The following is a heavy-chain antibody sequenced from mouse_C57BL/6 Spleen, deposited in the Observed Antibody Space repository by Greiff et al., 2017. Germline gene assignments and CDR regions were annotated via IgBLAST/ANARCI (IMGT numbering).Heavy chain of an antibody. CDR1: GFNIKNTY. Sequence: VQLKESVAELVRPGASVKLSCTASGFNIKNTYMHWVKQRPEQGLEWIGRIDPANGNTKYAPKFPGKATITADTSSNTAYLQLSSLTSEDTAIYYCARSYYYGSSYGYFDVWGTGTTVTVSS. CDR3: ARSYYYGSSYGYFDV. V-gene: IGHV14-3*01. D-gene: IGHD1-1*01. J-gene: IGHJ1*03. CDR2: IDPANGNT.